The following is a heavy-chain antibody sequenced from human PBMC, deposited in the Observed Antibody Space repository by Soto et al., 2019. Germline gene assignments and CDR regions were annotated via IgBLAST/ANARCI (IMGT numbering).Heavy chain of an antibody. V-gene: IGHV1-18*01. D-gene: IGHD2-2*01. Sequence: ASVKVSGKASGYTFTSYGISWVRQAPGQGLEWMGWISAYNGNTNYAQKLQGRVTMTTDTSTSTAYMELRSLRSDDTAVYYCARDRPPQDIVVVPAAILPHCYYYGMDVWGQGTTVTVSS. J-gene: IGHJ6*02. CDR3: ARDRPPQDIVVVPAAILPHCYYYGMDV. CDR2: ISAYNGNT. CDR1: GYTFTSYG.